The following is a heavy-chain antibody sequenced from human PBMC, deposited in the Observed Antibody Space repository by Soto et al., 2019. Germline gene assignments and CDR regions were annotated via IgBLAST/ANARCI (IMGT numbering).Heavy chain of an antibody. CDR3: ARDRDWNLDY. J-gene: IGHJ4*02. CDR2: IYIDDT. D-gene: IGHD1-1*01. V-gene: IGHV1-18*01. Sequence: VASVKVSCKAPGYTFSSFGFSWMRQAPGQGLEWMGWIYIDDTKYAQNLQGRVTMTTDTSTSTVYMELRSLRSDDTAVYYCARDRDWNLDYWGQGTLVTVSS. CDR1: GYTFSSFG.